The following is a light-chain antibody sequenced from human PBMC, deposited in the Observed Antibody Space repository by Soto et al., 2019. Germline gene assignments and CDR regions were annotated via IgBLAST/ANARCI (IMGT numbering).Light chain of an antibody. Sequence: EIVLTQSPATLSLSPGERATLSCRASQSVSSYLAWYQQKPGQALRLLIYDVSKRATGIPARFSGSGSETDFTLTISSLEPGDFAVYYCHQRSNWPLTFGGGTKLEIK. CDR3: HQRSNWPLT. CDR2: DVS. CDR1: QSVSSY. V-gene: IGKV3-11*01. J-gene: IGKJ4*01.